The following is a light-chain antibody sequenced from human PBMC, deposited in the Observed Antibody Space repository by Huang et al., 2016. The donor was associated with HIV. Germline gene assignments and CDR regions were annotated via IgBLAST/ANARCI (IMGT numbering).Light chain of an antibody. CDR3: QESYSTPWT. V-gene: IGKV1-39*01. J-gene: IGKJ1*01. CDR1: QNIRNY. Sequence: DIQMTQSPSSQSASVGDRVTITCRASQNIRNYLNWYQQKPGKAPNLLIYAASTSQTGVPSRFSGSGSGTDFTLTISSLQPEDFATYYCQESYSTPWTFGQGTKVEI. CDR2: AAS.